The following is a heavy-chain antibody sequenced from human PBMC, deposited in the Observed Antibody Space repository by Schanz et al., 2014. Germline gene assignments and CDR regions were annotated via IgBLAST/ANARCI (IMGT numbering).Heavy chain of an antibody. Sequence: QVQLVESGGGVVQPGRSRRLSCEASGFTFSSYGMHWVRQAPGKGLEWVAVIVYDGNNKDYADSVKGRFSISRDNSQNNMYLQMDSLRPEDTAEYYCAKDSGYGPASAADCFENWGQGILVAVSA. J-gene: IGHJ4*02. CDR3: AKDSGYGPASAADCFEN. V-gene: IGHV3-30*18. CDR2: IVYDGNNK. CDR1: GFTFSSYG. D-gene: IGHD2-8*02.